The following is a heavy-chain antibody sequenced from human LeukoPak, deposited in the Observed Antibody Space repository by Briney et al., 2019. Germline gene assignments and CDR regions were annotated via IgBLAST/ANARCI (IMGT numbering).Heavy chain of an antibody. CDR3: ARELLIAVADNYYYYGMDV. CDR2: IWYDGSNK. V-gene: IGHV3-33*01. D-gene: IGHD6-19*01. J-gene: IGHJ6*04. Sequence: GGSLRLSCAASGFTFSSYGMHWVRQAPGKGLEWVAVIWYDGSNKYYADSVKGRFTISRDNSKNTLYLQMNSPRAEDTAVYYCARELLIAVADNYYYYGMDVWGKGTTVTVSS. CDR1: GFTFSSYG.